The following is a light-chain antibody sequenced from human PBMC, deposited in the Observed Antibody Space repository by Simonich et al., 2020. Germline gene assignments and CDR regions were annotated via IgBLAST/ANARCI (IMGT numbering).Light chain of an antibody. CDR1: SSDVGGYNY. Sequence: QSALTQPASVSGSPGQSITISCTETSSDVGGYNYVSWYQQHPGKAPKLMIYDVSNRPSGVSNRFSGSKSGNTASLTISGLQVEDEADYYCSSYTSSSTWVFGGGTKLTVL. CDR3: SSYTSSSTWV. CDR2: DVS. V-gene: IGLV2-14*01. J-gene: IGLJ3*02.